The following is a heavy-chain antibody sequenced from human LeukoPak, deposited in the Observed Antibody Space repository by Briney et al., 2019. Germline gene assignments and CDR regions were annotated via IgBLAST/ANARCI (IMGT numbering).Heavy chain of an antibody. D-gene: IGHD1-14*01. CDR2: ISSSSSYI. V-gene: IGHV3-21*01. J-gene: IGHJ4*02. CDR3: ARGGLGGMTPPFDY. Sequence: GGSLRLSCAASGLTFSSYSMNWVRQAPGKGLEWVSSISSSSSYIYYADSVKGRFTISRDNAKNSLYLQMNSLRAEDTAVYYCARGGLGGMTPPFDYWGQGTLVTVSS. CDR1: GLTFSSYS.